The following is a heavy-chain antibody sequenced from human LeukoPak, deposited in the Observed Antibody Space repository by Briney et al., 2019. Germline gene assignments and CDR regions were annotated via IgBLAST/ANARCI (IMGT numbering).Heavy chain of an antibody. V-gene: IGHV3-23*01. CDR2: ISGSGGST. Sequence: GGSLRLSCAASGFTFSSYAMSWVRQAPGKGLEWVSAISGSGGSTYYADSVKGRSTISRDNSKNTLYLQMNSLRAEDTAVYYCAKDPFIYCSGGSCYSDYWGQGTLVTVSS. CDR3: AKDPFIYCSGGSCYSDY. CDR1: GFTFSSYA. D-gene: IGHD2-15*01. J-gene: IGHJ4*02.